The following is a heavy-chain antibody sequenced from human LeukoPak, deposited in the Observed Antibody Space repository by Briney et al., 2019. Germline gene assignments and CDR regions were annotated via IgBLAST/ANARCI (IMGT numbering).Heavy chain of an antibody. J-gene: IGHJ4*02. CDR3: AREGYSYGHSFDY. CDR2: ISSSSSYI. CDR1: GFTFSSYS. Sequence: GGSLRLSCAASGFTFSSYSMNWVRQAPGKGLEWVSSISSSSSYICYADSVKGRFTISRDNAKNSLYLQMNSLRAEDTAVYYCAREGYSYGHSFDYWGQGTLVTVSS. D-gene: IGHD5-18*01. V-gene: IGHV3-21*01.